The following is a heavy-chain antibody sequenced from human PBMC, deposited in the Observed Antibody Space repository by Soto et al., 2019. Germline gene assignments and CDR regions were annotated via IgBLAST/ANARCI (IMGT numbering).Heavy chain of an antibody. J-gene: IGHJ3*02. CDR2: IYYGGTT. Sequence: EMQLVETGGGLIQPGGSLRLSCAASGFTVSDDHMSWVRQAPGKGPEWVSGIYYGGTTDYADSVQGRFTISRDKSKNTLYLQMNDLRADDTAVYYCAREAAGFDIWGQGTMVTVSS. V-gene: IGHV3-53*02. CDR1: GFTVSDDH. CDR3: AREAAGFDI.